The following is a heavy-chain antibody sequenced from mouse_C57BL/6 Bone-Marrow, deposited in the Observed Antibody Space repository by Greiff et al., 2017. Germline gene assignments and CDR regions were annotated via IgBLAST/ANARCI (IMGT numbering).Heavy chain of an antibody. CDR3: ARDYYGSSYDYARDY. V-gene: IGHV5-9*01. CDR1: GFTFSSYT. J-gene: IGHJ4*01. Sequence: EVMLVESGGGLVKPGGSLKLSCAASGFTFSSYTMSWVRQTPEKRLEWVATISGGGGNTYYPDSVKGRFTISRDNAKNTLYLQMSSLRSEDTALYYCARDYYGSSYDYARDYWGQGTSVTVSS. CDR2: ISGGGGNT. D-gene: IGHD1-1*01.